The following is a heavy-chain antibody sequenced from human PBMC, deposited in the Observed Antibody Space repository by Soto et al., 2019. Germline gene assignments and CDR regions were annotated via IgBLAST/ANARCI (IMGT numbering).Heavy chain of an antibody. Sequence: QVQLVQSGAEVKQPGSSVKVSSKASGGTFSSYAISWVRQAPGQGLEWMGGIIPIFGTANYAQKLQGRVTITADESTSTAYMELSSLRSEDTAVYYCARPGPYSSSTYGMDVWGQGTTVTVSS. CDR1: GGTFSSYA. CDR2: IIPIFGTA. CDR3: ARPGPYSSSTYGMDV. V-gene: IGHV1-69*01. J-gene: IGHJ6*02. D-gene: IGHD6-6*01.